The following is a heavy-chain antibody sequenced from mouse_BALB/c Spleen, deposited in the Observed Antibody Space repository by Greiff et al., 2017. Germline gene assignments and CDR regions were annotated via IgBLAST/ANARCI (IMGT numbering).Heavy chain of an antibody. Sequence: QVQLKESGPGLVAPSQSLSITCTVSGFSLSRYSVHWVRQPPGKGLEWLGMIWGGGSTDYNAAFISRLSISKDNSKSQVFFKMNSLQADDTAIYYCASPYYYGSRDYYAMDYWGQGTSVTVSS. CDR2: IWGGGST. CDR3: ASPYYYGSRDYYAMDY. J-gene: IGHJ4*01. V-gene: IGHV2-6-4*01. CDR1: GFSLSRYS. D-gene: IGHD1-1*01.